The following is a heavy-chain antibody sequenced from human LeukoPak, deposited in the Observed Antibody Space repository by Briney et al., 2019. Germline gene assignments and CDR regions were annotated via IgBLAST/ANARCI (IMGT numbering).Heavy chain of an antibody. CDR3: AKDPTKLLWFGGPPIDY. Sequence: GSLRLSCAASGFTFSSYSMDWVRQAPGKGLESVSAISGSGGSTYYADSVKGRFTISRDNSKNTLYLQMNSLRAEDTAVYYCAKDPTKLLWFGGPPIDYWGQGTLVTVSS. CDR2: ISGSGGST. D-gene: IGHD3-10*01. V-gene: IGHV3-23*01. CDR1: GFTFSSYS. J-gene: IGHJ4*02.